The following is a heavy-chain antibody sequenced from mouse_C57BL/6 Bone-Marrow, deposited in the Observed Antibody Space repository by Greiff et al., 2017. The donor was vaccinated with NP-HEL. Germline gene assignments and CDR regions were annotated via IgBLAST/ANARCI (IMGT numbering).Heavy chain of an antibody. CDR3: ARQGDGYLAY. CDR1: GFTFSDYY. D-gene: IGHD2-3*01. J-gene: IGHJ3*01. CDR2: ISNGGGST. Sequence: DVMLVESGGGLVQPGGSLKLSCAASGFTFSDYYMYWVRQTPEKRLEWVAYISNGGGSTYYPDTVKGRFTISKDNAKNTLYLQMSRLKSEDTAMYYSARQGDGYLAYWGQGTLVTVSA. V-gene: IGHV5-12*01.